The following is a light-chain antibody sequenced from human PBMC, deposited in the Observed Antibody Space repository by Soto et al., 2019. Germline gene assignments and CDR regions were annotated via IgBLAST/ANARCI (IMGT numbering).Light chain of an antibody. CDR2: AAS. J-gene: IGKJ5*01. CDR3: QQLNSYPIT. CDR1: QGISSY. Sequence: DIQWTQSPSFLSASVGDRVTITCRASQGISSYLAWYQQKPGKAPKLLIYAASTLQSGVPSRSSGSGSGTEFTLTISSLQPEDFATYYCQQLNSYPITFGQGTRLEIK. V-gene: IGKV1-9*01.